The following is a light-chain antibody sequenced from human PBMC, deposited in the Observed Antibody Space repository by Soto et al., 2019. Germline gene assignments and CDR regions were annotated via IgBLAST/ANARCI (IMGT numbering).Light chain of an antibody. CDR3: QQYNPSPRT. Sequence: DIQMTQSPSTLSAFVGDRVTITCRASQSISTWLAWYQQKPGKVPKLLIFKASSLQSGVPSRISGSGSGTDFTLTISRLQPDDFATYYCQQYNPSPRTFGQGTKVDIK. J-gene: IGKJ1*01. CDR1: QSISTW. V-gene: IGKV1-5*03. CDR2: KAS.